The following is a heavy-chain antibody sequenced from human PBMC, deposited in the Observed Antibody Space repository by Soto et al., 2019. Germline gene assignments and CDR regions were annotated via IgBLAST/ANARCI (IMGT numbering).Heavy chain of an antibody. CDR3: AKWPVGASRNWFDP. CDR1: GYSFTSNL. J-gene: IGHJ5*02. CDR2: IHPGDSST. V-gene: IGHV5-51*01. Sequence: GESLKISCKGSGYSFTSNLISWVRQMPGKGLEWKGIIHPGDSSTRYSPSFQGQVTISADKSISTAYLQWSSLKASYTAMYYCAKWPVGASRNWFDPWGQGTLVTVSS. D-gene: IGHD1-26*01.